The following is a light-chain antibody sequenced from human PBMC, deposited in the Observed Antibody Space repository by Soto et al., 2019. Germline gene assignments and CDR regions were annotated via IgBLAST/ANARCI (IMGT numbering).Light chain of an antibody. CDR3: CAYAGSSVWV. J-gene: IGLJ3*02. Sequence: QSALTQPASVSGSPGQSITVSCTGTSGDVGTYNFVSWYQQLPGKAPQVIIFEGSKRPSGVSTRFSGSKSGNTASLTISGLQAEDEADYYCCAYAGSSVWVFGGGTQLTVL. CDR2: EGS. CDR1: SGDVGTYNF. V-gene: IGLV2-23*01.